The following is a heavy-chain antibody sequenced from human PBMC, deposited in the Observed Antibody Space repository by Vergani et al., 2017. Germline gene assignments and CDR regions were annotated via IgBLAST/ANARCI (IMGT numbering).Heavy chain of an antibody. J-gene: IGHJ4*02. Sequence: EVQLEQSGAAVKKPGESLEISCKGSGYSFSRNWIAWVRERPGQGLEWMGMIYPGNSETRYSPSFQGQVTISADKSISTAYLQWSSLKASDTAMYYCARPRGGNPPLYYFDYWGQGTLVTVSS. CDR2: IYPGNSET. D-gene: IGHD1-14*01. CDR3: ARPRGGNPPLYYFDY. V-gene: IGHV5-51*03. CDR1: GYSFSRNW.